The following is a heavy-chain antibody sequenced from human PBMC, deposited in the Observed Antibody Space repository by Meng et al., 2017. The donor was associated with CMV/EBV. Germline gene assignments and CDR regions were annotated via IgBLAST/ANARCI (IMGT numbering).Heavy chain of an antibody. V-gene: IGHV3-30-3*01. Sequence: GGSLRLSCAASGFTFSSYAMHWVRQAPGKGLEWVAVISYDGSNKYYADSVKGRFTISRDNSKNTLYLQMNSLRAEDTAVYYCASELRSYYYYGMDVWGQGTTVTAP. D-gene: IGHD5-12*01. CDR2: ISYDGSNK. CDR3: ASELRSYYYYGMDV. J-gene: IGHJ6*02. CDR1: GFTFSSYA.